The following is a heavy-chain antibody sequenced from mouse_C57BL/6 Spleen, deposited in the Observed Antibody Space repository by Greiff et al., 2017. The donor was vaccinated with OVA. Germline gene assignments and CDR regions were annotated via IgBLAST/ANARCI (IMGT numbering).Heavy chain of an antibody. CDR1: GYAFSSSW. J-gene: IGHJ2*01. CDR3: ARLWGTGYFDY. CDR2: IYPGDGDT. D-gene: IGHD3-3*01. V-gene: IGHV1-82*01. Sequence: QVHVKQSGPELVKPGASVRISCKASGYAFSSSWMNWVKQRPGKGLEWIGRIYPGDGDTNYNGKFKGKATLTADKSSSTAYMQLSSLTSEDSAVYFCARLWGTGYFDYWGQGTTLTVSS.